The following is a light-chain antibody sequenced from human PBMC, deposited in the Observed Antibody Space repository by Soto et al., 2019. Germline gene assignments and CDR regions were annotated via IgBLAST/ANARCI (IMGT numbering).Light chain of an antibody. CDR2: DVS. Sequence: QSALTQPASVSGSPGQSITISCTGTSSDVGGYNYVSWYQQHPGKAPKLMIYDVSYRSSGVSIRFSGSKSGNTASLTISGLQADDEADYYCSSYTGSTTLVFGTGTKPPS. CDR3: SSYTGSTTLV. V-gene: IGLV2-14*01. J-gene: IGLJ1*01. CDR1: SSDVGGYNY.